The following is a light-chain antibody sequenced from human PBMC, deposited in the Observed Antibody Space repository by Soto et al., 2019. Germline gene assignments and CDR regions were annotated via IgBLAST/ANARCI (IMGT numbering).Light chain of an antibody. J-gene: IGLJ1*01. V-gene: IGLV2-14*01. CDR2: NVS. CDR1: SSDVGGYNF. CDR3: NSYTSSRTYV. Sequence: QSALTQPASVSGSPGQSITISCTGTSSDVGGYNFVTWYQQHPGKAPKLIICNVSERPSGVSNRFSGSKSGNTASLTIAGLQAEDEADYYCNSYTSSRTYVFGTGTNSPS.